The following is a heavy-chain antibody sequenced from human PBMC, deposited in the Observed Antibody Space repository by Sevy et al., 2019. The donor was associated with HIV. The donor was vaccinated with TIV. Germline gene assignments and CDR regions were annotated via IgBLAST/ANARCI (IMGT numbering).Heavy chain of an antibody. CDR1: GYTFTGYY. V-gene: IGHV1-2*02. D-gene: IGHD2-21*02. CDR2: INPNSGGT. Sequence: ASVKVSCKASGYTFTGYYMHWVRQAPGQGLEWMGCINPNSGGTNYAQKFQGRVTMTRDTSISTAYMELSRLRSDDTAVYYCARDESYCGGDCYPYSNFDYWGQGTLVTVSS. CDR3: ARDESYCGGDCYPYSNFDY. J-gene: IGHJ4*02.